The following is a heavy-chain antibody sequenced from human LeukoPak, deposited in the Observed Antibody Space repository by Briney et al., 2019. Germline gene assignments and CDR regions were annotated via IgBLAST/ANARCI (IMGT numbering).Heavy chain of an antibody. CDR1: GYTFTSYG. CDR3: ARDMTRGYYSGMDV. Sequence: GASVKVSCKASGYTFTSYGISWVRQAPGQGLEWLGWISAYNGDTNYAQKLQGRVTMTTDTSTSTAYMELRSLRSDDTAVYYCARDMTRGYYSGMDVWGQGTTVTVSS. V-gene: IGHV1-18*01. CDR2: ISAYNGDT. J-gene: IGHJ6*02.